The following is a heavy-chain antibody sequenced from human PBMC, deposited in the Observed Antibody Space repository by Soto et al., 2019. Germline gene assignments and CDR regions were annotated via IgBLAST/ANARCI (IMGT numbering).Heavy chain of an antibody. CDR3: AKDSTPHVGYCFNGVCYNDY. CDR1: GFTFSNYV. V-gene: IGHV3-30-3*02. Sequence: PGGSLRLSCAASGFTFSNYVIHWVRQAPGKGLEWVALISYDGTNTYSADSVKGRFTISRDNSKNTLYLQMSSLRVEDTAVYYCAKDSTPHVGYCFNGVCYNDYWGQGTRVTVSS. D-gene: IGHD2-8*01. J-gene: IGHJ4*02. CDR2: ISYDGTNT.